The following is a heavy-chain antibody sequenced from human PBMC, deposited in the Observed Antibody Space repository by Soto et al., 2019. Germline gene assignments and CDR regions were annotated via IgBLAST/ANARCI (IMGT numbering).Heavy chain of an antibody. J-gene: IGHJ4*02. CDR2: SNHSGST. Sequence: QVQLQQWGAGLLKPSETLSLTCAVYGGSFSGYYWSWIRQPRGKGLEWIGESNHSGSTNYNPSLKSRVTIPVDTSKNHFSLKLSSVTAADTAVYYCARGLVTMVRGVIRFDYWGQGTLVSVFS. V-gene: IGHV4-34*01. CDR3: ARGLVTMVRGVIRFDY. D-gene: IGHD3-10*01. CDR1: GGSFSGYY.